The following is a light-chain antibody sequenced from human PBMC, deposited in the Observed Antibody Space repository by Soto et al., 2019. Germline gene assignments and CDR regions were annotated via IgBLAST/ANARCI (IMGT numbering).Light chain of an antibody. Sequence: EVVLTQSPATLSLSPGERATLSCRASQSVGSYLAWYQQKPGQAPRLLIYDASNRATGIPARFSGSGSGTDFSLTISSLQAEDVAVYYCQQYYGTPYTFGQGTKLEIK. CDR2: DAS. CDR3: QQYYGTPYT. J-gene: IGKJ2*01. CDR1: QSVGSY. V-gene: IGKV3-11*01.